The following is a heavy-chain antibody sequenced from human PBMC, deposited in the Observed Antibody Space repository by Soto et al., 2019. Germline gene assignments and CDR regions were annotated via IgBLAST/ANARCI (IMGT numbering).Heavy chain of an antibody. CDR1: GLSFSGYY. V-gene: IGHV4-34*01. Sequence: SETLSLTCAFYGLSFSGYYWSWIRQPPGKGLEWIGEINHSGSTNYNPSLKSRVTISVDTSKNQFSLKLSSVTAADTAVYYCARVLSNYYYDSSGYYAFDYRGQGTLVTVSS. J-gene: IGHJ4*02. CDR2: INHSGST. CDR3: ARVLSNYYYDSSGYYAFDY. D-gene: IGHD3-22*01.